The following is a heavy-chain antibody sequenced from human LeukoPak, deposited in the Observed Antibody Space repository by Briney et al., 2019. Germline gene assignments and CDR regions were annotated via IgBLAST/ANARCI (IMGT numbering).Heavy chain of an antibody. D-gene: IGHD3-3*01. J-gene: IGHJ5*02. V-gene: IGHV1-8*01. CDR3: ARVKSQRITIFAVVIRIPNWFDP. CDR1: GYTFTSYD. CDR2: MNPNSGNT. Sequence: GASVKVSCKASGYTFTSYDINWVRQATGQGLEWMGWMNPNSGNTGYAQKFQGRVTMTRNTSISTAYMELSSLRSEDTAVYYCARVKSQRITIFAVVIRIPNWFDPWGQGTLVTVSS.